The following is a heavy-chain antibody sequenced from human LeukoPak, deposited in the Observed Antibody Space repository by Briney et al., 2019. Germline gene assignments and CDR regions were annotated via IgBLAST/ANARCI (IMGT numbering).Heavy chain of an antibody. V-gene: IGHV1-46*01. CDR2: INPSGGST. D-gene: IGHD1-1*01. CDR3: ARDAFSPSAYNWNDLDWFDP. CDR1: GYTFTSYY. Sequence: GASAKVSCKASGYTFTSYYMHWVRQAPGQGLEWMGIINPSGGSTSYAQKFQGRVTMTRDMSTSTVYMELSSLRSEDTAVYYCARDAFSPSAYNWNDLDWFDPWGQGTLVTVSS. J-gene: IGHJ5*02.